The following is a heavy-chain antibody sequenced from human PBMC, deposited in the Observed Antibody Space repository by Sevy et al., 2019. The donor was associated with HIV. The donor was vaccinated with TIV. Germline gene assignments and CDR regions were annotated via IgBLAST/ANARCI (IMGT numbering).Heavy chain of an antibody. D-gene: IGHD3-22*01. V-gene: IGHV4-38-2*01. CDR3: ARTPSSYDSSGRYYPWFDP. CDR2: IFHSGST. CDR1: GYSISSGYY. J-gene: IGHJ5*02. Sequence: ILSLTCAVSGYSISSGYYWGWIRQPPGKGLEWIGSIFHSGSTYYNPSLKSRVTISVDTSKNQFSLKLSSVTAADTAVYFCARTPSSYDSSGRYYPWFDPWGQGTLVTVSS.